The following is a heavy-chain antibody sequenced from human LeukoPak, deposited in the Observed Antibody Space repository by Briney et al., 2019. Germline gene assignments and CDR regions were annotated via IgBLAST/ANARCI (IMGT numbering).Heavy chain of an antibody. Sequence: PGRSLRLSCAASGXTFSSYGMHWVRQAPGKGLEWVAVISYDGSNKYYADSVKGRFTISGDNSKNTLYLQMNSLRAEDTAVYYCANEYCSGGSCGYYGMDVWGQGTTVTVSS. V-gene: IGHV3-30*18. CDR1: GXTFSSYG. D-gene: IGHD2-15*01. J-gene: IGHJ6*02. CDR2: ISYDGSNK. CDR3: ANEYCSGGSCGYYGMDV.